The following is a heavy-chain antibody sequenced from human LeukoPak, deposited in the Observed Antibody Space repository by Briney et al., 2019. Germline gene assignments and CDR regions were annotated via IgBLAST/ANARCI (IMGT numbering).Heavy chain of an antibody. CDR3: AREPPGMVATGEYDY. CDR2: ISYDGSNK. J-gene: IGHJ4*02. V-gene: IGHV3-30*04. CDR1: GFTFSSYA. Sequence: GGSLRLSCAASGFTFSSYAMHWVRQAPGKGLEWVAVISYDGSNKYYADSVKGRFTISRDNSKNTLYLQMNSLRAEDTAVYYCAREPPGMVATGEYDYWGRGTLVTVSS. D-gene: IGHD5-12*01.